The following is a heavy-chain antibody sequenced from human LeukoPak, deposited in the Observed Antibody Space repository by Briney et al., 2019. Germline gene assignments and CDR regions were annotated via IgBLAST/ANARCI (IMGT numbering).Heavy chain of an antibody. J-gene: IGHJ4*02. V-gene: IGHV3-23*01. CDR3: AKVRVTMIVVVTRGYYFDY. Sequence: SGGSLRLSCVGSGFIFSNYALSWVRQAPGKGLEWVSGISESGTGRHYADSVKGRFTVSRDNPNNTLYLQMNSLRAEDTAVYYCAKVRVTMIVVVTRGYYFDYWGQGTLVTVSS. CDR2: ISESGTGR. D-gene: IGHD3-22*01. CDR1: GFIFSNYA.